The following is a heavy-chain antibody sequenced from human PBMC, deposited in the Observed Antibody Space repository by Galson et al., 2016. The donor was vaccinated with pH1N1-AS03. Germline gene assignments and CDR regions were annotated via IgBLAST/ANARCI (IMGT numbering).Heavy chain of an antibody. CDR2: INTDSGVT. Sequence: SVKVSCKASGYIFTGFYVHWVRQAPGQGLEWMGWINTDSGVTNYAQKFEAWVTMTRDTSVSTAYMELYGLKSDDTAVYYCARDPRGPCTSATCPTTYYFGRDVWGQRTTVIVSS. J-gene: IGHJ6*02. CDR1: GYIFTGFY. CDR3: ARDPRGPCTSATCPTTYYFGRDV. V-gene: IGHV1-2*04. D-gene: IGHD2-2*01.